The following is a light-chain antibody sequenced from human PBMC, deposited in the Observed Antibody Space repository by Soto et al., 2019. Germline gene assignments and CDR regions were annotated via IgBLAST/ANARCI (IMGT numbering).Light chain of an antibody. J-gene: IGKJ5*01. Sequence: IQMSRSPSARSASGGDRRTITGRASQSISSWLAWYQQKPGKAPKLLIYDASSLKSGVPSRFSGSGSGTEFTLTSSSLQPDDFATCHCEPYNTCSTFGQGTGLETK. CDR2: DAS. V-gene: IGKV1-5*01. CDR3: EPYNTCST. CDR1: QSISSW.